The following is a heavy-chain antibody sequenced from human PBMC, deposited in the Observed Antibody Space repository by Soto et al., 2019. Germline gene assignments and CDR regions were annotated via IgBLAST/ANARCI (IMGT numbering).Heavy chain of an antibody. CDR3: ARVSATGGYTYGLDY. Sequence: QVQLVQSGAEVKKPGSSVKVSCKASGGTFSSYAINWVRQAPGQGLEWMGGIIPVFGTGIYAQKFQGRVTITADKSTNTAYIELSSLRSEDTAVYFCARVSATGGYTYGLDYWGQGTLVTVSS. V-gene: IGHV1-69*06. J-gene: IGHJ4*02. CDR1: GGTFSSYA. CDR2: IIPVFGTG. D-gene: IGHD5-18*01.